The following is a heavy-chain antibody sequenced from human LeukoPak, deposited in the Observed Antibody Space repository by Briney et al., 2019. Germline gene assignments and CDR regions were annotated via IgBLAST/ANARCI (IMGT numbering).Heavy chain of an antibody. J-gene: IGHJ4*02. CDR2: ISGSGGST. V-gene: IGHV3-23*01. D-gene: IGHD4-17*01. CDR3: AKDRHGDHGYFDY. Sequence: GGSLRLSSAASGFTFSSYAMSWVRHAPGKGLEWVSAISGSGGSTYYADSVKGRFTISRDNSKNTLYLQMNSLRAEDTAVYYCAKDRHGDHGYFDYWGQGTLVTVSS. CDR1: GFTFSSYA.